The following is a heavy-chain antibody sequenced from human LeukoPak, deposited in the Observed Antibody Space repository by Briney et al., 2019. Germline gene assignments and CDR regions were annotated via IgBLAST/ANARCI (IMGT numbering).Heavy chain of an antibody. CDR2: ISGSGGST. CDR1: GFTFSSYA. J-gene: IGHJ4*02. D-gene: IGHD3-10*01. V-gene: IGHV3-23*01. Sequence: GGSLRLSCAASGFTFSSYAMSWDRQAPGKGLEWVSAISGSGGSTYYADSVKGRFTISRDNSKNTLYLQMNSLRAEDTAVYHCAKGRGEIGELFLWGQGTLVTVSS. CDR3: AKGRGEIGELFL.